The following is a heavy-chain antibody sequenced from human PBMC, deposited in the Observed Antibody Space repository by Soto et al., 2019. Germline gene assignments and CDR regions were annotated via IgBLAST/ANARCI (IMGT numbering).Heavy chain of an antibody. CDR1: GGSISSGGYY. J-gene: IGHJ4*02. CDR3: ARGLDYGDYGGSYYFDY. Sequence: SEILSLTCTVSGGSISSGGYYWSWIRQHPGKGLEWIGYIYYSGSTYYNPSLKSRVTISVDTSKNRFSLKLSSVTAADTAVYYCARGLDYGDYGGSYYFDYWGQGTLVTVSS. CDR2: IYYSGST. D-gene: IGHD4-17*01. V-gene: IGHV4-31*03.